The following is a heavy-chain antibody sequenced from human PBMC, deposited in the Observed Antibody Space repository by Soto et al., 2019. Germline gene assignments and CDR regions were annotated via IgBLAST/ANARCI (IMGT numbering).Heavy chain of an antibody. CDR1: GFTFDDYA. CDR2: ISWNSASI. J-gene: IGHJ4*02. Sequence: RLSCAASGFTFDDYAMHWVRQPPGKGLECVSGISWNSASIGYADSVKGRFTISRDNAKNSLYLQMNSLRAEDTALYYCAKGINYDSSGYLGYWGRVTLVTVSS. D-gene: IGHD3-22*01. V-gene: IGHV3-9*01. CDR3: AKGINYDSSGYLGY.